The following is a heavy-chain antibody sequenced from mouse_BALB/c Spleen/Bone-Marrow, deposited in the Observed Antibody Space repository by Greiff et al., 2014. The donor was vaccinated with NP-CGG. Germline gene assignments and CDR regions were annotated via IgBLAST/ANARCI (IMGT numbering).Heavy chain of an antibody. CDR3: NALYYDSDFDY. CDR2: IDPENGDT. V-gene: IGHV14-4*02. Sequence: DVQLQESGAELVRSGASVKLSCTASGFNIKDFYIYWVKQRPAQGLEWIGWIDPENGDTDYDPKFQGKATMTADTSSNTAYLQLSSLASEDTAVYYCNALYYDSDFDYWGQGTTLTVSS. D-gene: IGHD2-4*01. CDR1: GFNIKDFY. J-gene: IGHJ2*01.